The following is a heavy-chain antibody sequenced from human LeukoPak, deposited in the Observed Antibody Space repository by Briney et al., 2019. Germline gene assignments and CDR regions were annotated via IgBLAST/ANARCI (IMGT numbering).Heavy chain of an antibody. V-gene: IGHV3-21*04. CDR2: ISSSSSYI. Sequence: GGSLRLSCEASGFTFSSYSMNWVRQAPGKGLEWVSSISSSSSYIYYADSVKGRFTISRDNSKNTLYLQMNSLRAEDTAVYYCARDDPKYYYYYGMDVWGQGTTVTVSS. CDR1: GFTFSSYS. CDR3: ARDDPKYYYYYGMDV. J-gene: IGHJ6*02.